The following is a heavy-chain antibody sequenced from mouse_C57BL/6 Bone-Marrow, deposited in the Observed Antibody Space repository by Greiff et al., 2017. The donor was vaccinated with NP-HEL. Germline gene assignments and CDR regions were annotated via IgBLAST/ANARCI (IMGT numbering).Heavy chain of an antibody. CDR3: VIYYGNYEDY. CDR1: GYTFTSYG. CDR2: IYPRSGNT. J-gene: IGHJ2*01. Sequence: LVESGAELARPGASVKLSCKASGYTFTSYGISWVKQRTGQGLEWIGEIYPRSGNTYYNEKFKGKATLTADKSSSTAYMELRSLTSEDSAVYFCVIYYGNYEDYWGQGTTLTVSS. V-gene: IGHV1-81*01. D-gene: IGHD2-1*01.